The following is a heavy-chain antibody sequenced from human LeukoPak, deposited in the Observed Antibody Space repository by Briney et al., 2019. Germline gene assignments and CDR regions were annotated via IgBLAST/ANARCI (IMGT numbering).Heavy chain of an antibody. Sequence: PGGSLRLSCAASGFTFSSYSMNWVRQAPGKGLEWVSSISSSSSYIYYADSVKGRFTISRDNSKNTLYLQMNSLRAEDTAVYYCAKDYCSGGSCYTYFDYWGQGTLVTVSS. CDR2: ISSSSSYI. V-gene: IGHV3-21*04. CDR1: GFTFSSYS. J-gene: IGHJ4*02. CDR3: AKDYCSGGSCYTYFDY. D-gene: IGHD2-15*01.